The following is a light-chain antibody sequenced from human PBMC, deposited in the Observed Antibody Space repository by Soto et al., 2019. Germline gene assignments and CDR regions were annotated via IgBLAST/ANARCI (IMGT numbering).Light chain of an antibody. CDR2: DVS. CDR3: SSYTSISTHV. CDR1: SSDVGGYNF. J-gene: IGLJ1*01. Sequence: QSALTQPASVSGSPGHSITLSCTGSSSDVGGYNFVAWYQQHPGKVPKLMIYDVSSRPSGVSDRFSGSKSGNTASLTISGLQSEDECDYYCSSYTSISTHVFGSGTKLTV. V-gene: IGLV2-14*03.